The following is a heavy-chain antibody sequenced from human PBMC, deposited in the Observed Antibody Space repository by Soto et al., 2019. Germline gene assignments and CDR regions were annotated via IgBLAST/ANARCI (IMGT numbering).Heavy chain of an antibody. CDR1: GFTFSSYG. V-gene: IGHV3-33*01. D-gene: IGHD4-17*01. CDR3: AREWGDYGDYGDDAFDI. CDR2: IWYDGSNK. J-gene: IGHJ3*02. Sequence: QVQLVESGGGVVQPGRSLRLSCAASGFTFSSYGMHWVRQAPGKGLEWVAVIWYDGSNKYYADSVKGRFTISRDNSKNTLYLQMNSLRAEDTAVYYCAREWGDYGDYGDDAFDIWGQGTMVTVSS.